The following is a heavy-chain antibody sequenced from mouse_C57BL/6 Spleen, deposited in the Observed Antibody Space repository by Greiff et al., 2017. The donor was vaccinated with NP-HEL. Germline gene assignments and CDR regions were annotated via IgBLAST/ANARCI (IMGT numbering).Heavy chain of an antibody. V-gene: IGHV5-9*01. CDR2: ISGGGGNT. J-gene: IGHJ4*01. CDR3: ARHERFYAMDY. CDR1: GFTFSSYT. Sequence: EVQLVESGGGLVKPGGSLKLSCAASGFTFSSYTMSWVRQTPEKRLEWVATISGGGGNTYYPDSVKGRFTISRDNAKNTLYLQMSSLRSEDTALYYCARHERFYAMDYWGQGTSVTVSS.